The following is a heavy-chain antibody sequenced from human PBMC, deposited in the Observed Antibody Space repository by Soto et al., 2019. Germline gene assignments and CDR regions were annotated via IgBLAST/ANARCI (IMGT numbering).Heavy chain of an antibody. D-gene: IGHD3-3*01. CDR3: ARDQLRFLEWLPYYYYYGMDV. CDR1: GYTFTSYY. V-gene: IGHV1-46*01. J-gene: IGHJ6*02. Sequence: ASVKFSCKASGYTFTSYYMHWVRQAPGQGLECMGIINPSCGSTSYAQKFQGRVTMTRXTXXSXXXMXLXXLRXEDTAVYYCARDQLRFLEWLPYYYYYGMDVWG. CDR2: INPSCGST.